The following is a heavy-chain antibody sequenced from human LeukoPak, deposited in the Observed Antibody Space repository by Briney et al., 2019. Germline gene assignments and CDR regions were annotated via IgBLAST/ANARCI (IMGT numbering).Heavy chain of an antibody. V-gene: IGHV3-21*01. J-gene: IGHJ3*02. CDR3: ARDIVVVPAANPNHGFDI. CDR1: GFTFSSYS. D-gene: IGHD2-2*01. CDR2: ISSSSSYI. Sequence: GGSLRLSCAASGFTFSSYSMNWVRQAPGKGLEWVSSISSSSSYIYYADSVKGRFTISRDNAKNSLYLQMNSLRAEDTAVYYCARDIVVVPAANPNHGFDIWGQGTMVTVSS.